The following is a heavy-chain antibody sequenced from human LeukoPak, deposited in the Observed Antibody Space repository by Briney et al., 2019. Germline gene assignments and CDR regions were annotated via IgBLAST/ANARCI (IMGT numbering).Heavy chain of an antibody. V-gene: IGHV3-23*01. CDR2: ISGGGGST. CDR1: GFTFSIYA. CDR3: AKGGSSSGWIPDC. Sequence: PGGSLRLSCAASGFTFSIYAMSWVRQAPGKGLEWVSAISGGGGSTYYADSVKGRFTISRDNSKNTLYLQMNSLRVEDTAVYYCAKGGSSSGWIPDCWGQGTLVTVSS. D-gene: IGHD6-19*01. J-gene: IGHJ4*02.